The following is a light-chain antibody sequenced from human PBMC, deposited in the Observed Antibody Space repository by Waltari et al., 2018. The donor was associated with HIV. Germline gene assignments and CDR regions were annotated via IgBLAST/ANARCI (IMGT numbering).Light chain of an antibody. CDR2: DGS. V-gene: IGKV1-39*01. Sequence: DIQMTQSPSPLSASVGDSVTITCRASQTASNKVNWYQQKPGKAPQLLIYDGSILESGVPSRFSGGGSGTDFTLTITSLQPDDFVTYFCQQSYSSPLTFGPGTKLDSK. CDR1: QTASNK. CDR3: QQSYSSPLT. J-gene: IGKJ3*01.